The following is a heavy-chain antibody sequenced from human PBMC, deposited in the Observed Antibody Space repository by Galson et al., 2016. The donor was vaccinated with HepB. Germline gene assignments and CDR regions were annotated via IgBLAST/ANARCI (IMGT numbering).Heavy chain of an antibody. V-gene: IGHV3-11*05. CDR2: ISTGGTYT. D-gene: IGHD5-12*01. Sequence: SLRLSCAASGFAFSDYYMNWIRQPPGKGLEWVSYISTGGTYTNYADSVNGRFTISRDNAKNSLYLQMDSLRAEDTALYYCARARAGGYESYDYWGQGTLVPVSS. CDR3: ARARAGGYESYDY. CDR1: GFAFSDYY. J-gene: IGHJ4*02.